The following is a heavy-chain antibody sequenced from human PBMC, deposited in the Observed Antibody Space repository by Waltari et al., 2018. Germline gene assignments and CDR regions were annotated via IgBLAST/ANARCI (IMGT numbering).Heavy chain of an antibody. Sequence: QVQLVESGGGVVQPGRSLRLSCAASGFTFSSYGMHWVRQAPGKGLEWVSGISYDGSNEYYADSVKGRFTISRDNSKNTLYLQMNSLRAEDTAVYYCAKDGGASLFDYWGQGTLVTVSS. J-gene: IGHJ4*02. D-gene: IGHD3-10*01. CDR2: ISYDGSNE. CDR3: AKDGGASLFDY. V-gene: IGHV3-30*18. CDR1: GFTFSSYG.